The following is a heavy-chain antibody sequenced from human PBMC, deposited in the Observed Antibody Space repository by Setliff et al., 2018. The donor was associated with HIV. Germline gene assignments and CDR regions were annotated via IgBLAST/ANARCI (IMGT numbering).Heavy chain of an antibody. V-gene: IGHV4-59*02. CDR3: ARVIKSALLN. CDR1: GGPVSPFS. CDR2: LYISGNT. J-gene: IGHJ4*02. Sequence: PSETLSLTCSVSGGPVSPFSWTWVRQSPGKGLEWIGYLYISGNTDYNPSLRGRVTISRDTSKNEFSLILSSVTAADAGVYFCARVIKSALLNWGRGTMVTSP.